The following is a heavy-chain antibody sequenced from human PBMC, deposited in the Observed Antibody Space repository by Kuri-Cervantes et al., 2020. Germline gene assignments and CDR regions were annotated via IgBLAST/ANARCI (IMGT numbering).Heavy chain of an antibody. CDR3: AKVRYYYGSGTSFYGMDV. J-gene: IGHJ6*02. D-gene: IGHD3-10*01. CDR1: GVTFSSYS. V-gene: IGHV3-21*01. CDR2: ISSSSSYI. Sequence: GGSLRLSCAASGVTFSSYSMNWVRQAPGKGLEWVSSISSSSSYIYYADSVNGRFTISSDNAKNTLHLQMNSLRAEDTAVYYCAKVRYYYGSGTSFYGMDVWGQGTTVTVSS.